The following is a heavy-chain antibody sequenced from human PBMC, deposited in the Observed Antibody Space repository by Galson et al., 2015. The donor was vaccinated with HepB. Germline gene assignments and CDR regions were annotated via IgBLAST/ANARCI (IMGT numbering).Heavy chain of an antibody. V-gene: IGHV3-21*01. CDR1: GFTFSSSS. D-gene: IGHD1-1*01. Sequence: SLRLSCAASGFTFSSSSMNRVRQAPGKGLEWVSSISSSRSYIYYADSVKGRFTISRDNAKNSLYLQMNSLRAEDTAVYYCASDGGPPWSFAIWGQVTIVTVPS. CDR3: ASDGGPPWSFAI. CDR2: ISSSRSYI. J-gene: IGHJ3*02.